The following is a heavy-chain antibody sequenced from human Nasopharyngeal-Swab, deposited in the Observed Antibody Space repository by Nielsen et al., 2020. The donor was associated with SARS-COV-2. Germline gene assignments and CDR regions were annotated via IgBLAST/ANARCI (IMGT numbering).Heavy chain of an antibody. J-gene: IGHJ6*04. D-gene: IGHD4-17*01. V-gene: IGHV4-34*01. CDR2: INHSGST. CDR3: ARNYGDQVNMDV. Sequence: RQCPGKGLEWIGEINHSGSTNYNPSLKSRVTISVDTSKNQLSLKLSSVTAADTAVYYCARNYGDQVNMDVWGKGTTVTVSS.